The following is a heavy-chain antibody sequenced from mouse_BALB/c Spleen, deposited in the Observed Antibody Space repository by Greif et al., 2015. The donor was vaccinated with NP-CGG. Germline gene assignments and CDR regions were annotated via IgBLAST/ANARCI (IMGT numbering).Heavy chain of an antibody. CDR3: ARDYYGSSYWYFEV. D-gene: IGHD1-1*01. CDR2: ISNLAYSI. V-gene: IGHV5-15*02. Sequence: EVKLMESGGGLVQPGGSRKLSCAASGFTFSDYGMAWVRQAPGKGPEWVAFISNLAYSIYYADTVTGRFTISRENAKNTRYLEMSSLRSEDTAMYYCARDYYGSSYWYFEVGGAGTTVTVSS. CDR1: GFTFSDYG. J-gene: IGHJ1*01.